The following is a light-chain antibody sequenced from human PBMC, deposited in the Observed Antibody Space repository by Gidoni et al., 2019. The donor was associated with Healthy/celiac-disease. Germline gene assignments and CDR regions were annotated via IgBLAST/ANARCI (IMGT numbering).Light chain of an antibody. CDR1: QSVSSSY. CDR3: QQYGSSPLT. CDR2: GPS. V-gene: IGKV3-20*01. Sequence: ELVLTQSPGTLSLSPGERATLSCRASQSVSSSYLAWYQQKPGQAPRLLIYGPSSRATGIPDRFSGRGAGTEFTLTISRLEPEDLEVYYCQQYGSSPLTCGGGTKVEIK. J-gene: IGKJ4*01.